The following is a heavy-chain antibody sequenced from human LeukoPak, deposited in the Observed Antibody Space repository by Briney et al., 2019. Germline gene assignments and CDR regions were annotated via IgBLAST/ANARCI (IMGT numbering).Heavy chain of an antibody. D-gene: IGHD3-16*02. Sequence: WASVKVSCKASGYTFTGYYMHWVRQAPGQGLEWMGWINPNSGGTNYAQKFQGRVTMTRDTSISTAYMELSRLRSDDTAVYYCARDGSFYDYVWGSYRSKLDYWGQGTLVTVSS. CDR3: ARDGSFYDYVWGSYRSKLDY. CDR2: INPNSGGT. J-gene: IGHJ4*02. CDR1: GYTFTGYY. V-gene: IGHV1-2*02.